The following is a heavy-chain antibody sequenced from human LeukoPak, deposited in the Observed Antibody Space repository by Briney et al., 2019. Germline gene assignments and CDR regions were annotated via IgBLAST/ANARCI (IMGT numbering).Heavy chain of an antibody. V-gene: IGHV4-61*01. CDR1: GGSISSGSYF. J-gene: IGHJ6*03. CDR2: IYYSGST. CDR3: ARTEESGYSYRYFGYYYYMDV. Sequence: PSETLSLTCTVSGGSISSGSYFWSWIRQPPGKGLEWIGYIYYSGSTHYNPSLKSRVTISVDTSKNQFSLKLSSVTAADTAVYDCARTEESGYSYRYFGYYYYMDVWGKGTTVTVSS. D-gene: IGHD5-18*01.